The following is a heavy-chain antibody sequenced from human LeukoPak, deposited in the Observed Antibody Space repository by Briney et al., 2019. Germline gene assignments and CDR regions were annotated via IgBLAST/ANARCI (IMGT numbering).Heavy chain of an antibody. D-gene: IGHD3-22*01. CDR1: GYTFTNYY. CDR2: INPSGGST. V-gene: IGHV1-46*01. J-gene: IGHJ4*02. Sequence: ASVKVSCTASGYTFTNYYMHWVRQAPGQGLEWMGMINPSGGSTTYAQKFQGRVTMTRDTSTSTVYMELSSLRSADTAVYYCVRDGSYYDSRGYYYLYWGQGTLVTVSS. CDR3: VRDGSYYDSRGYYYLY.